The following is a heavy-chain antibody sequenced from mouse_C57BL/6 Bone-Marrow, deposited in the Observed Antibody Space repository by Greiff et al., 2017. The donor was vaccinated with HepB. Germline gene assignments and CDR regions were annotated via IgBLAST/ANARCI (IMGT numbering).Heavy chain of an antibody. Sequence: QVQLQQSGAELARPGASVKLSCKASGYTFTSYGISWVKQRTGQGLEWIGEIYPRSGNTYYNEKFKGKATLTADKSYSTAYMELRSLTSEDAAVYFCATFYYDSLYFDYWGQGTTLTVSS. CDR3: ATFYYDSLYFDY. CDR2: IYPRSGNT. J-gene: IGHJ2*01. V-gene: IGHV1-81*01. CDR1: GYTFTSYG. D-gene: IGHD2-4*01.